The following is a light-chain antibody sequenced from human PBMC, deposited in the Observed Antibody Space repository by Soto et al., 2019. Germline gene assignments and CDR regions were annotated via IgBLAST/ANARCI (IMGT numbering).Light chain of an antibody. J-gene: IGLJ1*01. V-gene: IGLV2-11*01. CDR2: DVG. Sequence: QSVLTQPRSVSGSPGQSVTISCTGTSSDVGGYNYVSWYQQHPGKAPKLMIYDVGKRPSGVPDRFSGSKSDNTASLTISGLQAVDEADYFCCSYAGSYTRVFGTGTKVTVL. CDR3: CSYAGSYTRV. CDR1: SSDVGGYNY.